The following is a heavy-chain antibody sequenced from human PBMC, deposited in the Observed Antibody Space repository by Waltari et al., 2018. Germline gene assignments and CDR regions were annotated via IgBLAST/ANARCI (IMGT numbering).Heavy chain of an antibody. Sequence: QVQLVESGGGVVQPGMSLRLSCAASGFSLSHFGMHWVRQAPGKGLEWVALASFDGSTTYDADSVGGRFTISRDNSKNTLYLDINTLRVDDTAIYYCAKDAFGNTYLDHWGQGTLVTVSS. D-gene: IGHD3-10*01. V-gene: IGHV3-30*18. J-gene: IGHJ5*02. CDR3: AKDAFGNTYLDH. CDR2: ASFDGSTT. CDR1: GFSLSHFG.